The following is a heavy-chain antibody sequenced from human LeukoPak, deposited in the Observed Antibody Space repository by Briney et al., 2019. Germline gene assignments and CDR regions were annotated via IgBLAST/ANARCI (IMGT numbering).Heavy chain of an antibody. Sequence: ASVKVSCKVSGYTLTELSMHWVRQAPGKGLEWMGGFDPEDGETIYAQKFQGRVTMTEDTSTDTAYMELSSLRSEDTAVYHCATDYRSGSYFWFDPWGQGTLVTVSS. V-gene: IGHV1-24*01. CDR2: FDPEDGET. D-gene: IGHD3-10*01. CDR3: ATDYRSGSYFWFDP. J-gene: IGHJ5*02. CDR1: GYTLTELS.